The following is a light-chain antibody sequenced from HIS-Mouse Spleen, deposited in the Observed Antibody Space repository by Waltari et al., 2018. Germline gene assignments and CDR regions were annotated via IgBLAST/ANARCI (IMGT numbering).Light chain of an antibody. CDR2: DDS. CDR1: NLGSTS. Sequence: SYVLTQPPSVSVAPGQTARITCRGNNLGSTSVHWYQQKPGQAPALVVYDDSDRPSGIPERFSGSNSGNTATLTISRVEAGDEADYYCQVWDSSSDHPVFGGGTKLTVL. CDR3: QVWDSSSDHPV. J-gene: IGLJ3*02. V-gene: IGLV3-21*02.